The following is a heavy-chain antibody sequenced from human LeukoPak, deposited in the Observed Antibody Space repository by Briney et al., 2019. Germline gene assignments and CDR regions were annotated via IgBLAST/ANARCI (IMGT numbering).Heavy chain of an antibody. V-gene: IGHV4-59*11. CDR1: GDSISSHY. D-gene: IGHD3-10*01. J-gene: IGHJ4*02. CDR2: IYYTGST. Sequence: SETLSLTCTVSGDSISSHYWSWIRQPPGKGLECIGYIYYTGSTNYNPSLKSRVTISLDTSKNQFSLKLSPVTAADTAVYYCARGGYYGSGTGGFDYWGQGTLVTVSS. CDR3: ARGGYYGSGTGGFDY.